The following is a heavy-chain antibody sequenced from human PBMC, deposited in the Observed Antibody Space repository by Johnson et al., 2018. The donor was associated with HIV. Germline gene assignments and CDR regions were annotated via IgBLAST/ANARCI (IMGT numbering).Heavy chain of an antibody. D-gene: IGHD4-17*01. CDR2: ISGSTIMI. CDR3: VRDGLHQLIDYGDYADRVWAVGATTAFDI. J-gene: IGHJ3*02. V-gene: IGHV3-11*04. Sequence: QVQLVESGGGLVKPGGSLRLSCTASGFTFSDYYMSWIRQAPGKGLEWVSYISGSTIMINYANSVKVRFTFSRHTARKPLYLHMSSLRADDTAVYYCVRDGLHQLIDYGDYADRVWAVGATTAFDIWGQGTLVTVSS. CDR1: GFTFSDYY.